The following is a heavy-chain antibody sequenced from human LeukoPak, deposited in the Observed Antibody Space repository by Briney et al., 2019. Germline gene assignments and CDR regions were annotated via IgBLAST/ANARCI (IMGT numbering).Heavy chain of an antibody. CDR3: ARGLLDGYTHPAAFDI. CDR2: IYYSGST. J-gene: IGHJ3*02. CDR1: GGSISSYY. V-gene: IGHV4-59*01. D-gene: IGHD5-24*01. Sequence: PSETLSLTCTVSGGSISSYYWSSIRQPPGKGLEWIGYIYYSGSTNYNTSLTSRVTISVDTSKNQFSLKLSSVTAADTAVYYCARGLLDGYTHPAAFDIWGQGTMVTVSS.